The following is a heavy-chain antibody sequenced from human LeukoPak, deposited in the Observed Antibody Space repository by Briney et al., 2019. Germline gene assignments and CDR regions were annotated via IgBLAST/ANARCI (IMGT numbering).Heavy chain of an antibody. J-gene: IGHJ5*02. D-gene: IGHD1-26*01. CDR3: VRDGPGVAISGTYSFAP. V-gene: IGHV1-8*01. Sequence: ASVKVSCKATGFTFTNYDINWVRQATGQGLEWMGWMNPINGNTGYAQKFQGRVTMTRDTSISTAYMELRSLTSEDTAVYYCVRDGPGVAISGTYSFAPWGQETLLTVSS. CDR2: MNPINGNT. CDR1: GFTFTNYD.